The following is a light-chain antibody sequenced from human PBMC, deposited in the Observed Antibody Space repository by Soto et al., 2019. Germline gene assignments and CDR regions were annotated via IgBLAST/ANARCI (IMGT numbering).Light chain of an antibody. J-gene: IGKJ2*02. V-gene: IGKV3-15*01. CDR2: GAS. Sequence: EIVMTQSPATLSVSPGERATLSCRASQSVSSNLAWSQQKPGQAPRLLIYGASTRATGIPARFSGSGSGTEFTLTISSLQSEDFAVYYCKQYNNWPPWTFGQGTKLEIK. CDR3: KQYNNWPPWT. CDR1: QSVSSN.